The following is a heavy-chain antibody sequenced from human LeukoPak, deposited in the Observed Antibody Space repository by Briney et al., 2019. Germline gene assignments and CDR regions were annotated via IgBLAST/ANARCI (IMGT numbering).Heavy chain of an antibody. CDR1: GFTFADYG. D-gene: IGHD3-22*01. CDR2: ISWNIGTI. J-gene: IGHJ4*02. Sequence: GGSLRLSCAASGFTFADYGMHWVRQAPGKGLEWVSSISWNIGTIGYAESVKGRFTISRDNAKNSLYLQMNSLRAEDKALYYCAKDLSPHYYDSSGRFDYWGRGTLVTVSS. CDR3: AKDLSPHYYDSSGRFDY. V-gene: IGHV3-9*01.